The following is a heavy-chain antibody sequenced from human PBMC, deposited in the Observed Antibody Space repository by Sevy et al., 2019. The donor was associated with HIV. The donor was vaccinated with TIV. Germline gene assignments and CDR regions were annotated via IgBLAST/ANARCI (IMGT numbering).Heavy chain of an antibody. Sequence: GGSLRLSCAASGFVFSDFAMHWVRQAPGKGLEWVAAASYDGTKKYYSDPVEGRFTISRDNSKNTLFLQMNSLRPEDTAVFYCARQNGDYEFAFDYWGQGTLVTVSS. CDR3: ARQNGDYEFAFDY. V-gene: IGHV3-30*04. CDR1: GFVFSDFA. D-gene: IGHD4-17*01. CDR2: ASYDGTKK. J-gene: IGHJ4*02.